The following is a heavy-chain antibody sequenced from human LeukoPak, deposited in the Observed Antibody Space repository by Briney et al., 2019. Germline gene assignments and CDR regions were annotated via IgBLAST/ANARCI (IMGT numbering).Heavy chain of an antibody. D-gene: IGHD1-14*01. CDR2: INQGGSDK. CDR1: RFTFSNYY. CDR3: TRDRSRAEDD. Sequence: GGFLRLSCAASRFTFSNYYMTWVRQAPGKGLEWVANINQGGSDKYYVDSVKGRFTISRDNANNLLYLQMNSLRGEDTAVYYCTRDRSRAEDDWGQGTLVTVSS. J-gene: IGHJ4*02. V-gene: IGHV3-7*01.